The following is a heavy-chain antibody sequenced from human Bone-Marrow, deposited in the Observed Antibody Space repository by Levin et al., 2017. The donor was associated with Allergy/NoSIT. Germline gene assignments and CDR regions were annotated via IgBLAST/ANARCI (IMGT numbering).Heavy chain of an antibody. V-gene: IGHV3-30-3*01. D-gene: IGHD1-26*01. CDR1: GFTFRSYA. J-gene: IGHJ3*01. Sequence: PGGSLRLSCAASGFTFRSYAFHWVRQAPGKGLQWLAVISYDGNNIYYADSVRGRFTISRDNSRNKVYLQMNSLRLEDTALYYGARDHVRVVGAHDAVEVWGPGTTVSVSS. CDR2: ISYDGNNI. CDR3: ARDHVRVVGAHDAVEV.